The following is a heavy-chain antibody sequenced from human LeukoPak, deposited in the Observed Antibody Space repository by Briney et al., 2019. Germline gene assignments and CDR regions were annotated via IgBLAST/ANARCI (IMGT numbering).Heavy chain of an antibody. J-gene: IGHJ4*02. CDR2: IYYSGST. CDR1: GGSISSSSYY. V-gene: IGHV4-39*01. Sequence: SETLSLTCTVSGGSISSSSYYWGWIRQPPGKGLEWIGSIYYSGSTYYNPSLKSRVTISVDTSKNQFSLKLSSVTAADTAVYYCARCRYYYGSGSYAPHLDYWGQGTLVTVSS. CDR3: ARCRYYYGSGSYAPHLDY. D-gene: IGHD3-10*01.